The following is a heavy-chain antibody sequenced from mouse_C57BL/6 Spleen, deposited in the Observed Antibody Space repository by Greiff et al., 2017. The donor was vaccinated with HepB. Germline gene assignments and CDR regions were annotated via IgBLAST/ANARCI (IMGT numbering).Heavy chain of an antibody. D-gene: IGHD1-1*01. CDR3: ARLSHYYGSWGFDV. CDR2: IYPYNGVS. J-gene: IGHJ1*03. CDR1: GYSFTGYY. Sequence: EVQLQQSGPELVKPGASVKISCKASGYSFTGYYMHWVKQSHGNILDWIGYIYPYNGVSSYNQKFKGKATLTVDKSSSTAYMELRSLTSEDSAVYYWARLSHYYGSWGFDVWGTGTTVTVSS. V-gene: IGHV1-31*01.